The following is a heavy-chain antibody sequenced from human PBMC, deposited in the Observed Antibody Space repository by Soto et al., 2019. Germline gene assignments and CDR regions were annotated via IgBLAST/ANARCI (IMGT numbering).Heavy chain of an antibody. CDR2: INQDGSDK. CDR3: ARVWNDGRIDY. Sequence: XGSLGLSFAGSGFTVRSYCMSGVGQAPGKGLEWVANINQDGSDKFYMDSMKGRFTISRDNAENSLYLQMNSLRAEDTAVYYCARVWNDGRIDYWGQGTLVTVSS. V-gene: IGHV3-7*01. CDR1: GFTVRSYC. J-gene: IGHJ4*02. D-gene: IGHD1-1*01.